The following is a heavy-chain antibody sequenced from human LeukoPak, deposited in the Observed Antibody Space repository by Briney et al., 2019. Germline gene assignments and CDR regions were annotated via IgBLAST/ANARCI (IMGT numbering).Heavy chain of an antibody. D-gene: IGHD2-2*02. CDR1: GGSISSYY. CDR3: ARGAYQLLYGYYYYMDV. V-gene: IGHV4-59*01. J-gene: IGHJ6*03. CDR2: IYYSGST. Sequence: SETLSLTCTVSGGSISSYYWSWIRQPPGKGLEWIGYIYYSGSTNYNPSLKSRVTISVDTSKNQFSLKLSSVTAADTAVYYCARGAYQLLYGYYYYMDVWGKGTTVTVSS.